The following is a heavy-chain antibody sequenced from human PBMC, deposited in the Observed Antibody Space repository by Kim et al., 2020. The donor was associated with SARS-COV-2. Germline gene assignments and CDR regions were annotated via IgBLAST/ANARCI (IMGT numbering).Heavy chain of an antibody. CDR3: TTDAVPTLSNYFDF. Sequence: ATHVKGRLTITRNDSKNTLYLKMNSLQIEDTAVYYCTTDAVPTLSNYFDFWGQGTRVTVSS. V-gene: IGHV3-15*01. D-gene: IGHD3-10*01. J-gene: IGHJ4*02.